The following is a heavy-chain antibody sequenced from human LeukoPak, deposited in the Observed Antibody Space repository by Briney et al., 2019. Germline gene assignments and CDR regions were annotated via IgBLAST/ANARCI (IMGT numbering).Heavy chain of an antibody. CDR3: ATKKYFDWLLYY. CDR1: GFTVSSNY. D-gene: IGHD3-9*01. V-gene: IGHV3-66*01. Sequence: PGGSLRLSCAASGFTVSSNYMSWVRQAPGKGLEWVSVIYSGGYTYYADSVKGRFTISRDSSKNTLYLQMNSLRAEDTAVYYCATKKYFDWLLYYWGQGTLVTVSS. J-gene: IGHJ4*02. CDR2: IYSGGYT.